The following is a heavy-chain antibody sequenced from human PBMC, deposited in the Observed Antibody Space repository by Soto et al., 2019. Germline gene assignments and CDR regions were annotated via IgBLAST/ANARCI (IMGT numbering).Heavy chain of an antibody. CDR1: GYTFTSYG. V-gene: IGHV1-18*01. J-gene: IGHJ4*02. CDR3: AREGRGYSYGELGD. D-gene: IGHD5-18*01. Sequence: ASVKVSCKASGYTFTSYGISWVRQAPGQGLEWMGWISAYNGNTNYAQKLQGRVTMTTDTSTSTAYMELRSLRSDDTAVYYCAREGRGYSYGELGDWGQGTLVTVSS. CDR2: ISAYNGNT.